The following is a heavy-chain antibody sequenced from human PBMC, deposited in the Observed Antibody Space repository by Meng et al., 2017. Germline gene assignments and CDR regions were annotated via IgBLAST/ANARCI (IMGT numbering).Heavy chain of an antibody. Sequence: QSTLKVSGPTLVKPTQTLTLTCTFSGFSLSTSGVGVGWIRQPPGKALEWLALIYWNDDKRYSPSLKSRLTITKDTSKNQVVLTMTNMDPVDTATYYCAHFDYGGPTDDAFDIWGQGTMVTVSS. J-gene: IGHJ3*02. CDR3: AHFDYGGPTDDAFDI. CDR1: GFSLSTSGVG. CDR2: IYWNDDK. D-gene: IGHD4-23*01. V-gene: IGHV2-5*01.